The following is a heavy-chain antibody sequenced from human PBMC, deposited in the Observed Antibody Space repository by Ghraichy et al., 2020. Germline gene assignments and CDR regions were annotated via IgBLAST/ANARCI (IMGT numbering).Heavy chain of an antibody. J-gene: IGHJ4*02. CDR1: GFIFSNYA. CDR3: ARDSPGGTSPPY. D-gene: IGHD1-26*01. CDR2: ISYDGSRK. V-gene: IGHV3-30*04. Sequence: GALRLSCAVSGFIFSNYAMHWVRQAPGKGLEWVAGISYDGSRKYNADSVKGRFTISRDNSKNPLYLQMNSLRAEDTAMYYCARDSPGGTSPPYWGQGTLVTVSS.